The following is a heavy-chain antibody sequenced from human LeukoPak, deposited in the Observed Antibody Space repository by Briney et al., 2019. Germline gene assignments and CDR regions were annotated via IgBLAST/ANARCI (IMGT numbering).Heavy chain of an antibody. CDR3: ARGWDYYDSSGYVFDY. CDR1: GFTFGSYD. CDR2: IGTAGDT. D-gene: IGHD3-22*01. Sequence: GGSLRLSCAASGFTFGSYDMHWVRQATGKGLEWVSAIGTAGDTYYPGSVKGRFTISRENAKNSLYLQMNSLRAGDTAVYCCARGWDYYDSSGYVFDYWGQGTLVTVSS. V-gene: IGHV3-13*01. J-gene: IGHJ4*02.